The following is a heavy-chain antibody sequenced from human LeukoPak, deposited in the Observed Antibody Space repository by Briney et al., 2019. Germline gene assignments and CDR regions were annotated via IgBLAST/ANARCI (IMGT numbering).Heavy chain of an antibody. CDR3: ARASTVLRAFDI. V-gene: IGHV4-34*01. Sequence: SETLSLTCAVYTGSICGNYWSWLRKPPGKGREWIGENNQSGNTNYNPPLKSQVTISVDTSKNQFSLKLSAVTAADTAVYYCARASTVLRAFDIWGQGTMVTVSS. D-gene: IGHD4-11*01. CDR1: TGSICGNY. CDR2: NNQSGNT. J-gene: IGHJ3*02.